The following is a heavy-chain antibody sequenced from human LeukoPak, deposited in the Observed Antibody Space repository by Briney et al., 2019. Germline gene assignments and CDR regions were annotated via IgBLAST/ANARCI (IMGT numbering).Heavy chain of an antibody. Sequence: GGSLRLSCSASAFTFSMYWMTWVRQAPGKGLEWVATIKEDGSDKYYVDSVKGRFTISRDNAKNSLYLQMNSLRAEDSAVYYCARDDRDGYNYFAYWGQGTLDTVSP. D-gene: IGHD5-24*01. CDR2: IKEDGSDK. J-gene: IGHJ4*02. CDR3: ARDDRDGYNYFAY. V-gene: IGHV3-7*04. CDR1: AFTFSMYW.